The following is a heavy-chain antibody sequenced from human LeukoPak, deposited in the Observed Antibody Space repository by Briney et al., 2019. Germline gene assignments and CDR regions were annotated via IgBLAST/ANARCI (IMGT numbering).Heavy chain of an antibody. V-gene: IGHV4-61*05. J-gene: IGHJ4*02. CDR3: ARVSGSDSHFDY. CDR1: GGSISSSSYY. CDR2: IYRTGTT. D-gene: IGHD5-12*01. Sequence: SETLSLTCTVSGGSISSSSYYWAWIRQPPGTGLEWIGYIYRTGTTSYNPSLKSRVTISADTSKNQFSLRLTSVTAADTALYYCARVSGSDSHFDYWGQGTLVTVSS.